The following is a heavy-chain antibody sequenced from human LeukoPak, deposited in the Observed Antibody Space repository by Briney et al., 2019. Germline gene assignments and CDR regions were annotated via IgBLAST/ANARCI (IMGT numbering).Heavy chain of an antibody. CDR1: GFTFSSYS. J-gene: IGHJ4*02. Sequence: GGSLRLSCAASGFTFSSYSMNWVRKAPGKGLEWVSFISSSSSYIYYADSVKGRFTISRDNAKNSLYLQMNSLRAEDTAVYYCARAYSGTYFSDYWGQGTLVTVSS. CDR2: ISSSSSYI. V-gene: IGHV3-21*01. CDR3: ARAYSGTYFSDY. D-gene: IGHD1-26*01.